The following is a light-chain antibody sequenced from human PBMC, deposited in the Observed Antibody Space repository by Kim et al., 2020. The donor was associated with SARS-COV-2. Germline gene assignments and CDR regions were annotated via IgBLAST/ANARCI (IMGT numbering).Light chain of an antibody. CDR3: QQYGSSPWAIFT. CDR2: GAS. CDR1: QSVSSSY. V-gene: IGKV3-20*01. J-gene: IGKJ3*01. Sequence: EIVLTQSPGTLSLSPGERATLSCRASQSVSSSYLAWYQQKPGQAPRLLIYGASSRATGIPDRFSGSGSGTDFTLTISRLEPEDFAVYYCQQYGSSPWAIFTFGPGTKVDIK.